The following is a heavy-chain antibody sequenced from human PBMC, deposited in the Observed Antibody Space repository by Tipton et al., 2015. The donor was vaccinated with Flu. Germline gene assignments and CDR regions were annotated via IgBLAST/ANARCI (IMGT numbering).Heavy chain of an antibody. CDR1: GFTFADYA. Sequence: VQLVQSGGGLVQPGRSLRLSCAASGFTFADYAVHWVRQVPGKGLEWVSGISWNSGTIGYADSVKGRFTISRDNAKNSLYLQMNSLRPEDTAFYYCAKLIIVGGTWSAFDIWGQGTMVTVSS. V-gene: IGHV3-9*01. CDR2: ISWNSGTI. CDR3: AKLIIVGGTWSAFDI. D-gene: IGHD1-26*01. J-gene: IGHJ3*02.